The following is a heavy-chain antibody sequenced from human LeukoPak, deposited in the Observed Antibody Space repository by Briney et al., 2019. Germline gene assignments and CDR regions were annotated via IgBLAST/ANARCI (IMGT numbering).Heavy chain of an antibody. CDR1: GASISSGDYY. CDR3: ARVNTMRFQH. CDR2: IYYSGST. D-gene: IGHD3-10*01. V-gene: IGHV4-30-4*01. J-gene: IGHJ1*01. Sequence: SETLSLTCTVSGASISSGDYYWSWIRQPPGKGLEWIGYIYYSGSTYYSPSLKSRVTISVDTSKNQFPLKLSSVTAADTAVYYCARVNTMRFQHWGQGTLVTVSS.